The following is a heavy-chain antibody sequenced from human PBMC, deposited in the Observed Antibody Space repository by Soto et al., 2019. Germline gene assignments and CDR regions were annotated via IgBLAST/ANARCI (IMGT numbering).Heavy chain of an antibody. CDR2: IYYSGST. V-gene: IGHV4-30-4*08. D-gene: IGHD1-26*01. J-gene: IGHJ6*01. CDR1: GGSISSGGYY. Sequence: QVQLQESGPGLVKPSQTLSLTCTVSGGSISSGGYYWSWIHQPPGKGLEWIGYIYYSGSTYYNPYLKSRVNISVDTSKDQSSVELSSVTAADTVVYYGTLLPPYGMDVWGQGNTVNV. CDR3: TLLPPYGMDV.